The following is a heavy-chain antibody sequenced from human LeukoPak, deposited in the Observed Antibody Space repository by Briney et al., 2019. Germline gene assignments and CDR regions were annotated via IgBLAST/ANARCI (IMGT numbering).Heavy chain of an antibody. CDR1: GGSISSSSYY. Sequence: SETLSLTCTVSGGSISSSSYYWGWIRQPPGKGLEWIGSIYYSGSTYYNPSLKSRVTISVDTSKNQFSLKLSSVTAADTAVYYCARVAYSSSWYPGYYYYYGMDVWGQGTTVTVSS. V-gene: IGHV4-39*01. CDR2: IYYSGST. J-gene: IGHJ6*02. D-gene: IGHD6-13*01. CDR3: ARVAYSSSWYPGYYYYYGMDV.